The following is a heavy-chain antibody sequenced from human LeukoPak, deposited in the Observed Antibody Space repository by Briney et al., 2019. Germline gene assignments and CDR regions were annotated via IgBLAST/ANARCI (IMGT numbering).Heavy chain of an antibody. D-gene: IGHD6-25*01. CDR1: GDSVSSNSVT. CDR3: ARVFTSSGPYYFDY. V-gene: IGHV6-1*01. J-gene: IGHJ4*02. CDR2: TYCRSKWYN. Sequence: SQTLSLTCAISGDSVSSNSVTWNWIRQSPSRGLEWLGRTYCRSKWYNDYAVSVKSRMTINPDTSKNQLSLQLNSVPPEDPAVYYCARVFTSSGPYYFDYWGQGTLVTVSS.